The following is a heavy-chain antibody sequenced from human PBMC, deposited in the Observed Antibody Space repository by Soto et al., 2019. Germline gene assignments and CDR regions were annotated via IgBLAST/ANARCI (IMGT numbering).Heavy chain of an antibody. J-gene: IGHJ5*02. CDR2: ISGSGGST. V-gene: IGHV3-23*01. Sequence: RWILQTPGKGLEWVSAISGSGGSTYYADSVKGRFTISRDNSKNTLYLQMNSLRAEDTAVYYCAKDTYYYDSSGSSWGQGTLVTVSS. D-gene: IGHD3-22*01. CDR3: AKDTYYYDSSGSS.